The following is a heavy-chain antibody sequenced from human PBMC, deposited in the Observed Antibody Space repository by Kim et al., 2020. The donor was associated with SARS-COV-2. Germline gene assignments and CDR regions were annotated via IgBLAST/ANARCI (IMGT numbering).Heavy chain of an antibody. CDR2: ISSTGNTI. CDR1: GFTFSDYY. V-gene: IGHV3-11*01. D-gene: IGHD3-10*01. CDR3: ARDPITMIRGVIGV. Sequence: GGSLRLSCAASGFTFSDYYMSWIRQAPGKGLEWVSYISSTGNTIYYADSVKGRFTISRDNAKNSLYLQMNSLRAEDTALYYCARDPITMIRGVIGVWGKGTTVTVSS. J-gene: IGHJ6*04.